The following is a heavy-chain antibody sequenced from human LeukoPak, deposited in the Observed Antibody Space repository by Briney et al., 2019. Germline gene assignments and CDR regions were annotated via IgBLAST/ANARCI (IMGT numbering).Heavy chain of an antibody. CDR1: GFFVSTYW. D-gene: IGHD6-19*01. CDR3: VGGDGWLPDY. CDR2: IKRDGSEE. J-gene: IGHJ4*02. Sequence: GRSLRLSCAVAGFFVSTYWMNWVRHPPGNWREWVANIKRDGSEEYYVDSVKGRFTISRDNAKNSVFLQMDSLRVEDTAVYHCVGGDGWLPDYWGQGTLVTVSS. V-gene: IGHV3-7*04.